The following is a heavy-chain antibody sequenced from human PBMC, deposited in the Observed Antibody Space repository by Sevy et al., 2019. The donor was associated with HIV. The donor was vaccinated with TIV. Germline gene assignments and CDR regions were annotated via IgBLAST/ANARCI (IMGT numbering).Heavy chain of an antibody. CDR3: ARPEGLQLNYAMDV. CDR1: GGSISSSSYY. Sequence: SETLSLTCTVSGGSISSSSYYWNWIRQPPGKGLEWIGSIYYTGSTYYKPSLKSRVTISKDTSKNQFSLKLTFVTAADTAVYYCARPEGLQLNYAMDVWGQGTTVTVSS. J-gene: IGHJ6*02. V-gene: IGHV4-39*01. D-gene: IGHD3-3*01. CDR2: IYYTGST.